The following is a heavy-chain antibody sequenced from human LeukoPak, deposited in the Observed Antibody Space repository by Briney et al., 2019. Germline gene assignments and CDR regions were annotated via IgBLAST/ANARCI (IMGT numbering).Heavy chain of an antibody. CDR2: ISSHGGST. D-gene: IGHD2-2*01. Sequence: GGSLRLSCSASGFIFSSYAMHWVRQAPGKGLEYVSGISSHGGSTYYADSVKGRFTISRDNSKNTLYLQMSSLRGEDTAVYYCVKGYCSSTSCYAFDYWGQGTLVTVSS. J-gene: IGHJ4*02. CDR3: VKGYCSSTSCYAFDY. V-gene: IGHV3-64D*09. CDR1: GFIFSSYA.